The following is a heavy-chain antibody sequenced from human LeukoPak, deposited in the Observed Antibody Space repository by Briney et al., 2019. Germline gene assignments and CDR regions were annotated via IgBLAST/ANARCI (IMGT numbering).Heavy chain of an antibody. J-gene: IGHJ6*04. D-gene: IGHD1-26*01. CDR2: VYYSGRT. Sequence: PAETLSLTCAVSGGSFSSYYWSWVRQPPGKGLEWIGYVYYSGRTNYNPSLKSRVTISEDASKNQFPLKLSSVTAADTAVYYCARTFSESYYGYDMYGWGKGTTVTV. CDR3: ARTFSESYYGYDMYG. V-gene: IGHV4-59*01. CDR1: GGSFSSYY.